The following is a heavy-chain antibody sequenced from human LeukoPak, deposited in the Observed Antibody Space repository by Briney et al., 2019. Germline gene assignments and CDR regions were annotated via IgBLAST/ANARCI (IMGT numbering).Heavy chain of an antibody. CDR2: ISAYNGNT. CDR3: ARVSSIAAAAWVWFDP. V-gene: IGHV1-18*01. D-gene: IGHD6-13*01. J-gene: IGHJ5*02. Sequence: ISWVRQAXGQGLEWMGWISAYNGNTNYEQKLQGRVTMTTDTSTSTAYMELRSLRSDDTAVYYCARVSSIAAAAWVWFDPWGQGTLVTVSS.